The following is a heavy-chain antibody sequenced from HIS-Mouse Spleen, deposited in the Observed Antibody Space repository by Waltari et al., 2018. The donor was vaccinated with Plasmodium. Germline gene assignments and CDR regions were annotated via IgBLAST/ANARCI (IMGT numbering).Heavy chain of an antibody. D-gene: IGHD7-27*01. CDR1: GFTFRSYG. CDR2: ISYDGSNK. CDR3: AKSSKGTGDLWDY. V-gene: IGHV3-30*18. J-gene: IGHJ4*02. Sequence: QVQLVESGGGVVQPGRSLRLSCAASGFTFRSYGMPWVRQAPGKGLEWVAVISYDGSNKYYADSVKGRFTISRDNSKNTLYLQMNSLRAEDTAVYYCAKSSKGTGDLWDYWGQGTLVTVSS.